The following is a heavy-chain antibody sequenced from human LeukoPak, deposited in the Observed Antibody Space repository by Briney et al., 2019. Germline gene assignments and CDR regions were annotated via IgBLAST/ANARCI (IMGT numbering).Heavy chain of an antibody. Sequence: GGSLRLSCEASGSVFGHSWMSWVRQAPGKGLEWVANINLDGSEINYLDSLTGRLTISRDNAKDSLYLQMNGLRAEDTAVYFCVRDRGYSTFDYWGQGTLVTVSS. CDR1: GSVFGHSW. V-gene: IGHV3-7*03. CDR3: VRDRGYSTFDY. J-gene: IGHJ4*02. D-gene: IGHD3-22*01. CDR2: INLDGSEI.